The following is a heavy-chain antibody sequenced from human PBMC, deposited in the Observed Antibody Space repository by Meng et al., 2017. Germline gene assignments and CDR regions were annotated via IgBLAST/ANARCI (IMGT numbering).Heavy chain of an antibody. CDR1: TYNLSSDG. V-gene: IGHV1-18*01. J-gene: IGHJ4*02. CDR2: INTYNGKT. Sequence: QGQVVQSGAAVEKPGVSWKVSCDASTYNLSSDGFSWVRQAPGQGLGWLEWINTYNGKTYYANKFQNRVTLTTDTFTNTAYMELRSLRSDDTAVYYCATRGNPYLNCWGQGTLVTVSS. CDR3: ATRGNPYLNC.